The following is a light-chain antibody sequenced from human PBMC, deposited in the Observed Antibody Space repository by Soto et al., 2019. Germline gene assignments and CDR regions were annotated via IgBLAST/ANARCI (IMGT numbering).Light chain of an antibody. CDR3: QQYHNWPPIT. V-gene: IGKV3-15*01. CDR1: QSVSSN. J-gene: IGKJ5*01. Sequence: EIVMTQSPATLSVSPGERATLSCRASQSVSSNLAWYQQKPGQAPRLLLYGASTRATGLPARFSGSGSGTEFTLTISSLQSEDFAVYYCQQYHNWPPITFGQGTRLEIK. CDR2: GAS.